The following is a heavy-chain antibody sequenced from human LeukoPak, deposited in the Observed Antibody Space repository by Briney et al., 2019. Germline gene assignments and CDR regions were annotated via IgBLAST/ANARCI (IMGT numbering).Heavy chain of an antibody. CDR3: ARGPYSYDSSGAFDI. CDR2: ISSSGST. CDR1: GGSISSYY. J-gene: IGHJ3*02. Sequence: SETLSLTCTVSGGSISSYYWSWIRQPPGKGLEWIGRISSSGSTNYNPSLRSRVTISVDTSKNQFSLKLSSVTAADTAVYFCARGPYSYDSSGAFDIWGQGTMVTVSS. V-gene: IGHV4-4*08. D-gene: IGHD3-22*01.